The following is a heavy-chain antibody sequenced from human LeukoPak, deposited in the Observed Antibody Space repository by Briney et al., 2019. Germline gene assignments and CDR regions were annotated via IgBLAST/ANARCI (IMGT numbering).Heavy chain of an antibody. D-gene: IGHD1-1*01. CDR1: GFTFSSYA. V-gene: IGHV3-23*01. Sequence: PGGSLRLSCAASGFTFSSYAMNWVRQAPGRGLEWVSGFSGSGGTTYYADSVKGRFTISRDNSKNTLYLQMNSLRAEDTAVYYCALSERDYFDYWGQGTLVTVSS. CDR3: ALSERDYFDY. J-gene: IGHJ4*02. CDR2: FSGSGGTT.